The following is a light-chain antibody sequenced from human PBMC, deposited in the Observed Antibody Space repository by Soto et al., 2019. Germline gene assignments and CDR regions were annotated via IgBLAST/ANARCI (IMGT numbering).Light chain of an antibody. V-gene: IGLV1-40*01. CDR2: GNS. CDR1: SSNIGAGYD. Sequence: QSVLTQPPSVSGAPGQRVTISCTGSSSNIGAGYDVHWYQQLPGTAPKLLIYGNSNRPSGVPDRFSGSKSGTSASLAITGLQAEDEADYDCQSYDSSLSGFVFGGSTQLTVL. J-gene: IGLJ7*01. CDR3: QSYDSSLSGFV.